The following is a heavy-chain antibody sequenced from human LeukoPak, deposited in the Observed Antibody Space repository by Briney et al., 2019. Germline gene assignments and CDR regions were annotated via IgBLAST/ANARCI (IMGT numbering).Heavy chain of an antibody. CDR2: VYASGAN. Sequence: SETLPLTCSVSGDSVTSHGWSWVRQPPGKGLEWIGYVYASGANSDNCNPSLKSRITISVDTSRNQFSLRLNSVTAADTAIYYCARDNVGSLDFWGQGILVTVSS. CDR1: GDSVTSHG. J-gene: IGHJ4*02. D-gene: IGHD3-10*01. V-gene: IGHV4-59*02. CDR3: ARDNVGSLDF.